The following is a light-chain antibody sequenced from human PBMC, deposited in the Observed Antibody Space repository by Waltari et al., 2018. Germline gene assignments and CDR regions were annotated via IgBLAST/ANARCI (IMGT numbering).Light chain of an antibody. CDR3: AAWDDSLSGPV. J-gene: IGLJ2*01. Sequence: QSVLTQPPSASGNPGPMVTISCSGSRSNIASNPVYRFHQPPGTAPKNLIYRNNERPSGVPDRFSGSKSGTSASLAISGLRSDDEADYYCAAWDDSLSGPVFGGGTNLTVL. V-gene: IGLV1-47*01. CDR1: RSNIASNP. CDR2: RNN.